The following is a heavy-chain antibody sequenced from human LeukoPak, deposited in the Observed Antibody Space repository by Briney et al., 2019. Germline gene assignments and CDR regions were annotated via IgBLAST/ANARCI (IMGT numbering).Heavy chain of an antibody. CDR3: AKDEVVGTIDWSDP. CDR1: GFTFSSYA. CDR2: ISGSGGST. V-gene: IGHV3-23*01. D-gene: IGHD1-26*01. J-gene: IGHJ5*02. Sequence: PGGSLRLSCAASGFTFSSYAMRWVRQAPGKGLEWVSGISGSGGSTYYADSVKGRFTISRDNSKNTLYLQMNSLRAEDTAVYYCAKDEVVGTIDWSDPWGQGTLVTVSS.